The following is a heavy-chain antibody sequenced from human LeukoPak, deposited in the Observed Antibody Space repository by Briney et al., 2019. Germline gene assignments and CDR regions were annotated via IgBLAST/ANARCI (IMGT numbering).Heavy chain of an antibody. J-gene: IGHJ5*02. CDR3: ATESSIVGGT. CDR1: GGSISSSSYY. CDR2: IYYSGST. V-gene: IGHV4-39*02. D-gene: IGHD1-26*01. Sequence: SETLSLTCTVSGGSISSSSYYWGWIRQPPGKGLEWIGSIYYSGSTYYNPSLKSRVTISVDTSKNQFSLKLSSVTAADTAVYYCATESSIVGGTWGQGTLVTVSS.